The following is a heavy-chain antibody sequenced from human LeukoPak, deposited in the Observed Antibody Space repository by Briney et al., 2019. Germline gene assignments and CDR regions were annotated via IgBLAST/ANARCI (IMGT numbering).Heavy chain of an antibody. CDR2: INPNSGGT. CDR3: ARDSIAVAGTYFDY. Sequence: GASVKVSCKASGYTFTGYYMRWVRQAPGQGLEWMGRINPNSGGTNYAQKFQGRVTMTRDTSISTAYMELSRLRSDDTAVYYCARDSIAVAGTYFDYWGQGTLVTVSS. V-gene: IGHV1-2*06. D-gene: IGHD6-19*01. J-gene: IGHJ4*02. CDR1: GYTFTGYY.